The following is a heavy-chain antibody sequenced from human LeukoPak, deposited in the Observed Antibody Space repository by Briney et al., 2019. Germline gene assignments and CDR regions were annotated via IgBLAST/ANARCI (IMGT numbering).Heavy chain of an antibody. J-gene: IGHJ4*02. Sequence: PSETLSLTCTVSGRSISSSSSYWGWIRQPPGKGLEWFGSIYYSGSTYYNPSLKSQVTISLDTSKNQFSLELSSVTAAATAVYYCARDWRLHYGFWSGGNYFDYWGQGTLVTVSS. V-gene: IGHV4-39*07. CDR1: GRSISSSSSY. D-gene: IGHD3-3*01. CDR3: ARDWRLHYGFWSGGNYFDY. CDR2: IYYSGST.